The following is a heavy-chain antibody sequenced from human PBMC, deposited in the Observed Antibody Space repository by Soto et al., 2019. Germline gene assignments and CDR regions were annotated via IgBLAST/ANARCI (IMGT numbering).Heavy chain of an antibody. Sequence: ASVKVSCKASGYTFTGYYMHWVRQAPGQGLEWMGWINPNSGGTNYAQKFQGRFTISRDNTKNSLYLQMNSLRAEDTAVYYCAREQLQVVIPDYWGQGTLVTVSS. CDR1: GYTFTGYY. CDR3: AREQLQVVIPDY. V-gene: IGHV1-2*02. CDR2: INPNSGGT. J-gene: IGHJ4*02. D-gene: IGHD6-13*01.